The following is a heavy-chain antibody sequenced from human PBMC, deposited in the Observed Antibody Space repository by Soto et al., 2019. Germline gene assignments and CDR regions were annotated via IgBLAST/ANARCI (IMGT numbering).Heavy chain of an antibody. D-gene: IGHD2-15*01. J-gene: IGHJ4*02. Sequence: EVLLVESGGGLVQPGVSLRLSCAASGFGLRNYWMSWVRQAPGKGLEWVANIKTDVSEKYYVDSVKGRFTISRDNTKNSLDLQMNSLRAEDTAVYYCARSADAAFDYWGQGNLVTVSS. CDR3: ARSADAAFDY. V-gene: IGHV3-7*01. CDR1: GFGLRNYW. CDR2: IKTDVSEK.